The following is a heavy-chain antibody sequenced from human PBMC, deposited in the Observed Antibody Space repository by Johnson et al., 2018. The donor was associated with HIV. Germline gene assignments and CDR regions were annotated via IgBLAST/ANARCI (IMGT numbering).Heavy chain of an antibody. V-gene: IGHV3-30*02. CDR1: GLTLSRCD. D-gene: IGHD6-19*01. Sequence: QMLLVESGGGVVQPGGSLRLSCAASGLTLSRCDMHWVRQAPGKGLEWVAFIRYDGSNKYYADSVKGRFTISRDNSKNTLYLQMNSLRAEDTAVYYCAKAGAVAGPGIDAFDIWGQGTMVTVSS. CDR2: IRYDGSNK. J-gene: IGHJ3*02. CDR3: AKAGAVAGPGIDAFDI.